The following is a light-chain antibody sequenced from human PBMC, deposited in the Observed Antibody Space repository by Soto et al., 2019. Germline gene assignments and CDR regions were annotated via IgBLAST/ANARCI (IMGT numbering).Light chain of an antibody. J-gene: IGKJ1*01. CDR1: QSVSNNY. CDR2: RAS. V-gene: IGKV3-20*01. Sequence: IVLTQSPGTLSLSPGERATLSCRASQSVSNNYLAWYQRKPCQAPRLLIYRASNSATSIPNSVSAHRPGPDFTLTISSLEPEDFAVYYCQQHGSSGTVGQGTKVDNK. CDR3: QQHGSSGT.